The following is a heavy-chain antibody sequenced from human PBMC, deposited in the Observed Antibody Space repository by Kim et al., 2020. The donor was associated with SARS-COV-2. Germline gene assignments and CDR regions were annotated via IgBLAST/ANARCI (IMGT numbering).Heavy chain of an antibody. CDR3: ARDNGGDGYNYYYYGMDV. J-gene: IGHJ6*02. Sequence: GGSLRLSCAASGFTVSSNYMSWVRQAPGKGLEWVSVIYSGGSTSYSASVVGGFTISRENSKNTPQLQLNSLRTEDTAADYYARDNGGDGYNYYYYGMDVWGQGTTVTVSS. CDR1: GFTVSSNY. V-gene: IGHV3-53*01. D-gene: IGHD5-12*01. CDR2: IYSGGST.